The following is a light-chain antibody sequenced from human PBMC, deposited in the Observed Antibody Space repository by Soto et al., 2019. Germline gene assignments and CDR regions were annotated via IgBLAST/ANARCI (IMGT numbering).Light chain of an antibody. Sequence: SVRTQHPSGTGSDGQSVTISCTGTSSDVGGYNSVSWYQQHPSKAPHLMTYEVSQRPSGVADRFSGYESGNTASLPASGLHAEDEAYYYCSSYAGRNKRVFGAGAQVTVL. V-gene: IGLV2-8*01. CDR1: SSDVGGYNS. CDR2: EVS. CDR3: SSYAGRNKRV. J-gene: IGLJ1*01.